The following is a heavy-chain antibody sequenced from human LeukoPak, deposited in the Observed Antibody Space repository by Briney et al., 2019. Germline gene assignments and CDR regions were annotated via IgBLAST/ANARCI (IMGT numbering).Heavy chain of an antibody. CDR3: ARSTRGGGWLGYDY. Sequence: ASVKVSCKAFGYTFSGYHSHWVRQAPGQGLEWMGSINPYNDETKYSQNFQGKFTMSRDASISTVYMELSRLTSDDTAVYFCARSTRGGGWLGYDYWGQGTLVTVSS. CDR1: GYTFSGYH. V-gene: IGHV1-2*02. CDR2: INPYNDET. D-gene: IGHD3-16*01. J-gene: IGHJ4*02.